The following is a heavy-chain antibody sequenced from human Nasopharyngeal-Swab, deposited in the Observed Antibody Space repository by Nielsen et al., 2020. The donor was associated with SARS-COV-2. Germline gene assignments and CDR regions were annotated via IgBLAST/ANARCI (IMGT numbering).Heavy chain of an antibody. J-gene: IGHJ3*02. CDR3: ASLGDSSGYYYRIDGYAHDAHDAFDI. CDR2: ISYDGSNK. Sequence: VRQAPGKGLEWVAVISYDGSNKYYADSVKGRFTISRDNSKNTLYLQMNSLRAEDTAGYYCASLGDSSGYYYRIDGYAHDAHDAFDIWGQGTMVTVSS. V-gene: IGHV3-30-3*01. D-gene: IGHD3-22*01.